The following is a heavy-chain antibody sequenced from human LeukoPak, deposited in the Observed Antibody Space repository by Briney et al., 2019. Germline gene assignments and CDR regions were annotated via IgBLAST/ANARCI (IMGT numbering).Heavy chain of an antibody. J-gene: IGHJ3*02. V-gene: IGHV4-38-2*02. Sequence: PSETLSLTCTVSGYSISSGYYWGWIRQPPGKGPEWIGSIYHSGSTYYNPSLKSRVTISVDTSKNQFSLKLSSVTAADTAVYYCARDRLWLELNDAFDIWGQGTMVTVSS. D-gene: IGHD1-7*01. CDR3: ARDRLWLELNDAFDI. CDR1: GYSISSGYY. CDR2: IYHSGST.